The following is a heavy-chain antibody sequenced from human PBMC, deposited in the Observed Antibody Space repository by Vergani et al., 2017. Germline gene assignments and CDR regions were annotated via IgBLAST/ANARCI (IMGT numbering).Heavy chain of an antibody. CDR1: FDSIRNLY. CDR2: IHYSENT. J-gene: IGHJ5*02. V-gene: IGHV4-59*11. Sequence: QVQLQESGPGLVKPSETLSLTCSVSFDSIRNLYCNWIRQPQGKGLEWIGSIHYSENTNYNPSLKTRVTISVDTSKSQFSLTLTSVTAADTSVYYCASDTHSGQRADRWGQGILVTVTS. CDR3: ASDTHSGQRADR. D-gene: IGHD2-15*01.